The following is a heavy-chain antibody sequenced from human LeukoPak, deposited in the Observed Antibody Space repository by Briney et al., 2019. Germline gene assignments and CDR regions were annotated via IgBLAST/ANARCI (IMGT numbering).Heavy chain of an antibody. CDR2: INPSGDST. D-gene: IGHD3-22*01. Sequence: ASVKVSCKASAYTFSSYYIHRVRQAPGQGLEWMGMINPSGDSTTYTQRFQGRVTMTRDTSTRIVYMELSSLKSEDTAVYYCARMFYYDRGFDYWGQGTLVTVSS. CDR3: ARMFYYDRGFDY. V-gene: IGHV1-46*01. CDR1: AYTFSSYY. J-gene: IGHJ4*02.